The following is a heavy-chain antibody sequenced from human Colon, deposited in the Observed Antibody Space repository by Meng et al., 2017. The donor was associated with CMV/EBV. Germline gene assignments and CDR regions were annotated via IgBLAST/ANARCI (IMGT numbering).Heavy chain of an antibody. Sequence: GSLRLSCTVSGGSISTHYWNWIRQPPGKGLEWIGYIYYNGRPNYNPSLRTNYNPSLKSRVTISVDASKNQFSLKLSSVTAADTAVYYCARDPVGALAFYDDWGQGTLVTVSS. D-gene: IGHD1-26*01. J-gene: IGHJ4*02. CDR3: ARDPVGALAFYDD. V-gene: IGHV4-59*11. CDR2: IYYNGRPNYNPSLRT. CDR1: GGSISTHY.